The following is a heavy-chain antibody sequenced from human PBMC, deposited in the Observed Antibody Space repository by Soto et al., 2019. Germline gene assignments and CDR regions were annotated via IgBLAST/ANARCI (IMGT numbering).Heavy chain of an antibody. D-gene: IGHD6-13*01. CDR3: ARSSFRDWFDP. V-gene: IGHV4-59*01. CDR1: GGSISSYY. Sequence: QVQLQESGPGLVKPSETLSLTCTVSGGSISSYYWSWIRQPPGKGLEWIGYIYYSGSTNYNPSLKSRVTISVDTSKNQFSLKLSSVTAADTAVYYCARSSFRDWFDPWGQGTLVTVSS. J-gene: IGHJ5*02. CDR2: IYYSGST.